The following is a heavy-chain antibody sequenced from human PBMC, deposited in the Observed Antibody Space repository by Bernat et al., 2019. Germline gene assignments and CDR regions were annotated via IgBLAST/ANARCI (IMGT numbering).Heavy chain of an antibody. D-gene: IGHD6-13*01. CDR1: GFTFSSYG. CDR2: ISYDGSNK. J-gene: IGHJ4*02. Sequence: QVQLVESGGGVVQPGRSLRLSCAASGFTFSSYGMHWVRQAPGKGLEWVAVISYDGSNKYYADSVKGRFTISRDNSKNTLYLQMNSLRAEDTAVYYFAKDDRSSSRAEQNEYRGQGTLGNVSS. CDR3: AKDDRSSSRAEQNEY. V-gene: IGHV3-30*18.